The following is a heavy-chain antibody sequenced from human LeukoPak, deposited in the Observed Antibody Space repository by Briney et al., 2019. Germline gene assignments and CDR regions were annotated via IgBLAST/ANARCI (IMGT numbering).Heavy chain of an antibody. J-gene: IGHJ4*02. D-gene: IGHD3-3*01. Sequence: GASVKVSCKASGGTSSSYAISWVRQAPGQGLEWMGRIIPIFGTANYAQKFQGRVTITTDESTSTAYMELSSLRSEDTAVYYCAIGSWSFDYWGQGTLVTVSS. CDR3: AIGSWSFDY. V-gene: IGHV1-69*05. CDR2: IIPIFGTA. CDR1: GGTSSSYA.